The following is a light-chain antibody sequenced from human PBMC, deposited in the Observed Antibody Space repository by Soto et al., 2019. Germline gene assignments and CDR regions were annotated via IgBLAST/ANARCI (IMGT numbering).Light chain of an antibody. J-gene: IGKJ3*01. CDR3: QQSYSSPRFT. V-gene: IGKV1-5*03. Sequence: DIQMTQSPSTLSASVGDRVTITCRASQTITTSLAWYQQKPGKAPKLLIYKASSLESGVPSRFSGSGSGTEFTLTISSLQPDDFATYYCQQSYSSPRFTFGPGTKVDFK. CDR1: QTITTS. CDR2: KAS.